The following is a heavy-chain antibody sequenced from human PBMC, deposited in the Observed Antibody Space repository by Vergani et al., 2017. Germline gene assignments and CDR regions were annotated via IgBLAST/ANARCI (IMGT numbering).Heavy chain of an antibody. V-gene: IGHV4-34*01. CDR2: INHSGST. J-gene: IGHJ4*02. CDR3: ARGPWHGRVGPHETATVTQFDY. D-gene: IGHD4-17*01. CDR1: GGSFSGYY. Sequence: QVQLQQWGAGLLKPSETLSLTCAVYGGSFSGYYWSWIRQPPGKGLEWIGEINHSGSTNYNPSLKSRVTISVDTSKNQFSLKLSSVTAADTAVYYCARGPWHGRVGPHETATVTQFDYWGQGTLVTVSS.